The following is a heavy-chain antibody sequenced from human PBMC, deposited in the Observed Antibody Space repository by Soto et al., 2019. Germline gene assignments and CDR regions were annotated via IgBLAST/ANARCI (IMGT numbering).Heavy chain of an antibody. CDR1: GFTFSSHG. Sequence: AGWSLRLSCAASGFTFSSHGMHWVRQAPGKGLEWVAVISYDGSNKYYADSVKGRFTIPRDNSKNTLYLQMNSLRAEDTAVYYCAKDPSNAANYYDSSGYSLYYGMDVWGQVTTVTVSS. CDR3: AKDPSNAANYYDSSGYSLYYGMDV. CDR2: ISYDGSNK. J-gene: IGHJ6*02. D-gene: IGHD3-22*01. V-gene: IGHV3-30*18.